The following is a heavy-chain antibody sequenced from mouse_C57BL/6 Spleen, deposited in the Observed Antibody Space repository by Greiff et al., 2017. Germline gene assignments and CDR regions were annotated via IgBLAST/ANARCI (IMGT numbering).Heavy chain of an antibody. CDR1: GYAFSSYW. J-gene: IGHJ3*01. CDR3: ARGASWFAY. CDR2: IYPGDGDT. V-gene: IGHV1-80*01. Sequence: VQLQQSGAELVKPGASVKISCKASGYAFSSYWMNWVKQRSGKGLEWIGQIYPGDGDTNYNGKFKGKATLTADKSSSTAYMQLSSLTSEDSAVYFCARGASWFAYWGQGTLVTVSA.